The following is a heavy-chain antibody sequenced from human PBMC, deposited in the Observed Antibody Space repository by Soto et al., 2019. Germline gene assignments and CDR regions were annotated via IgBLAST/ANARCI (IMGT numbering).Heavy chain of an antibody. CDR3: ARGEGYSNGLPLMY. CDR1: GGAFFSAYS. D-gene: IGHD3-22*01. CDR2: ITPIFGTS. J-gene: IGHJ4*02. V-gene: IGHV1-69*01. Sequence: QVQLVQSGAEVRKPGSSVKVSCTRSGGAFFSAYSVSWVRQAPGQGLEWMGGITPIFGTSNYAPQFQGRLTITADESKKTDYMELNNLKFDDTAVYYCARGEGYSNGLPLMYWGQGSLVIISS.